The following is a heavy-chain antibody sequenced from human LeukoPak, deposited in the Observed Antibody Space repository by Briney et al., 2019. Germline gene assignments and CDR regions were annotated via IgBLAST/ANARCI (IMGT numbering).Heavy chain of an antibody. CDR3: ARTGGTMIDY. V-gene: IGHV3-21*01. D-gene: IGHD1-7*01. CDR1: GFSFSSYG. J-gene: IGHJ4*02. CDR2: ISSSSSYI. Sequence: PGGTLRLSCEASGFSFSSYGMSWVRQAPGKGLEWVSSISSSSSYIYYADSVKGRFTISRDNAKNSLYLQMNSLRAEDTAVYYCARTGGTMIDYWGQGTLVTVSS.